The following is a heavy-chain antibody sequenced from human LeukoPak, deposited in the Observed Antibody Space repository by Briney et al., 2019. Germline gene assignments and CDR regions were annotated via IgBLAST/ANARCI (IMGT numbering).Heavy chain of an antibody. V-gene: IGHV3-30*02. D-gene: IGHD3-22*01. J-gene: IGHJ6*03. CDR1: GFTFSSYG. CDR2: IRYDGSNK. CDR3: AKGSKVLVFTRDHHMDV. Sequence: GGSLRLSCAASGFTFSSYGMHWVRQAPGKGPEWVAFIRYDGSNKYYADSVKGRFTISRDNSENTMYLQVNSLRAEDTAVYYCAKGSKVLVFTRDHHMDVWGKGTTVIISS.